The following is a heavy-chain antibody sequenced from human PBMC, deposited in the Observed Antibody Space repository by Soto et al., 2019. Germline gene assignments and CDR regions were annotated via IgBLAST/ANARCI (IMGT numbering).Heavy chain of an antibody. Sequence: QVQLVESGGGVVQPGRSLRLSCAASGFTFSRYGMHWVRQAPGKGLGWVAAIWYDGSNKYYAESVKGRFTISRDNSKNTLYLQMNSLRAEDTAMYYCVIESGDYFHFDYWGQGTLVTVSS. J-gene: IGHJ4*02. CDR2: IWYDGSNK. CDR1: GFTFSRYG. CDR3: VIESGDYFHFDY. D-gene: IGHD4-17*01. V-gene: IGHV3-33*01.